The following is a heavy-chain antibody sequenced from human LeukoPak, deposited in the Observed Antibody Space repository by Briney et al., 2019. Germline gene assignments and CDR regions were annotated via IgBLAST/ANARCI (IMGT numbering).Heavy chain of an antibody. CDR3: AKVRDNPAVAGDRYSPCYFDY. V-gene: IGHV3-23*01. CDR1: GFTFSSYA. Sequence: GGSLRLSCAASGFTFSSYAMSWVRQAPGKGLEWVSAISGSGGSTYYADSVKGRFTISRDNSKNTLYLQMNSLRAEDTAVYYCAKVRDNPAVAGDRYSPCYFDYWGQGTLVTVSS. CDR2: ISGSGGST. D-gene: IGHD6-19*01. J-gene: IGHJ4*02.